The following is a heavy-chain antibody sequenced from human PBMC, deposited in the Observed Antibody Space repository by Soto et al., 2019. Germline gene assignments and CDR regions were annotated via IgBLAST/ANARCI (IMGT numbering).Heavy chain of an antibody. J-gene: IGHJ6*02. V-gene: IGHV1-69*02. Sequence: QVQLVQSGAEVKKPGSSVKVSCKASGGTFSSYTISWVRQAPGQGLEWMGRIIPILGIANYAQKFQGRVTITADKSTSTAYIELSRLRSEDTAVYYCARASVAAAGPFYYYGMDVWGQGTTVTVSS. CDR3: ARASVAAAGPFYYYGMDV. CDR2: IIPILGIA. CDR1: GGTFSSYT. D-gene: IGHD6-13*01.